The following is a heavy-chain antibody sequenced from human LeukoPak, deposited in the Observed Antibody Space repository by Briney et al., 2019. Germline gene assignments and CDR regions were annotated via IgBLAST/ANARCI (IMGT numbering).Heavy chain of an antibody. CDR1: GFTFSSYA. Sequence: GGSLRLSCAASGFTFSSYAMSWVRQAPGKGLEWVSAISGSGGSTYYADSVKGRFAISRDNSKNTLYLQMNSLRAEDTAVYYCAKDVFVWSGLMGVYFDYWGQGTLVTVSS. D-gene: IGHD3-3*01. V-gene: IGHV3-23*01. CDR3: AKDVFVWSGLMGVYFDY. J-gene: IGHJ4*01. CDR2: ISGSGGST.